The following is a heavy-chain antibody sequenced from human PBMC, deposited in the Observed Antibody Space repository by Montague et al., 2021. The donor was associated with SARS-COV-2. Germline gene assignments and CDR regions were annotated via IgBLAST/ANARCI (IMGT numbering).Heavy chain of an antibody. J-gene: IGHJ2*01. CDR3: ARAYCGGDCYFYWYFDL. V-gene: IGHV6-1*01. Sequence: CAISGDSVSSSIATWNWIRQSPSRGFEWLGRTYYRSKWYNDYAVSVKSRVIINPDTSNNRISLQLNSVTPEDTAVYYCARAYCGGDCYFYWYFDLWGRGTLVTVSS. CDR1: GDSVSSSIAT. CDR2: TYYRSKWYN. D-gene: IGHD2-21*02.